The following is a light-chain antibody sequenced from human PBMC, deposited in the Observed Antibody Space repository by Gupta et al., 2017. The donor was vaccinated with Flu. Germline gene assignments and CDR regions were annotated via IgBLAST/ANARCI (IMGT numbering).Light chain of an antibody. Sequence: EIVLTQSPATLSLSPGERATLSCRASQSVSSYLAWYQQKPGQAPRLLIYDASNRDTGIPARFSGSGFGTDLTLTISSREQEDFAVYYCQQPSNWPPLTFGGGTKVEIK. V-gene: IGKV3-11*01. CDR3: QQPSNWPPLT. CDR2: DAS. J-gene: IGKJ4*01. CDR1: QSVSSY.